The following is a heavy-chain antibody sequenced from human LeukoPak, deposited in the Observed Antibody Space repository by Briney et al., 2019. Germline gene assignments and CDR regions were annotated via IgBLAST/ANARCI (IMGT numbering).Heavy chain of an antibody. J-gene: IGHJ4*02. Sequence: GGSLRLSCAASGFTFSSYAMSWARQAPGKGLEWVSAISGSGGSTYYADSVKGRFTISRDNSKNTLYLQMNSLRAEDTAVYYCATSRGYTYGLADYWGQGTLVTVSS. CDR2: ISGSGGST. CDR1: GFTFSSYA. D-gene: IGHD5-18*01. CDR3: ATSRGYTYGLADY. V-gene: IGHV3-23*01.